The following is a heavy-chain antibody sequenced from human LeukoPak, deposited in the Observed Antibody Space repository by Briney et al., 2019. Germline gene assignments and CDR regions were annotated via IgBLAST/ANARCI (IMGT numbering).Heavy chain of an antibody. CDR3: ASYDSSGYYYGA. J-gene: IGHJ5*02. CDR1: GYTFTSYD. CDR2: MNPNSGNT. D-gene: IGHD3-22*01. V-gene: IGHV1-8*01. Sequence: ASVKVSCKAPGYTFTSYDINWVRQATGQGLEWMGWMNPNSGNTGYAQKFQGRVTMTRNTSISTAYMELSSLRSEDTAVYYCASYDSSGYYYGAWGQGTLVTVSS.